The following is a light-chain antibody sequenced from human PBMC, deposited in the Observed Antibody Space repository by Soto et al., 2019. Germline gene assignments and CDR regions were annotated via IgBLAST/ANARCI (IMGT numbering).Light chain of an antibody. V-gene: IGKV3-20*01. Sequence: EIVLTQSPATLSLSPGERATLSCRASQSVRSHLAWYQQKPGQAPRVLIYDASNRATGIPDRFSGSGSGTDFTLTISRLEPEDFAVYYCQQYGSSGTFGQGTKVDI. CDR3: QQYGSSGT. CDR2: DAS. CDR1: QSVRSH. J-gene: IGKJ1*01.